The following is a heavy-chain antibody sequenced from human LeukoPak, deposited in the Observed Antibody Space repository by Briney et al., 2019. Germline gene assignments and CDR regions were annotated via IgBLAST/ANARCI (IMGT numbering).Heavy chain of an antibody. J-gene: IGHJ4*02. CDR3: ARGRGGFSGYENFDY. D-gene: IGHD5-12*01. V-gene: IGHV5-51*01. CDR1: GYTFSNFW. CDR2: FYPADSDT. Sequence: GESLKISCMASGYTFSNFWIGWVRHKSGKGREFMGVFYPADSDTTYSPSFQGQVTVSADRSIRTTYLQWTSLEASDSAIYYCARGRGGFSGYENFDYWGQGTMVTVS.